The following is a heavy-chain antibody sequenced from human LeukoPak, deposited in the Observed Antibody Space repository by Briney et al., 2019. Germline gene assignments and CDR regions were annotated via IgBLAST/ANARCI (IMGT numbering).Heavy chain of an antibody. Sequence: ASVKVSCKASGYTFTTYGVTWVRQAPGQGLEWMGWISAYNGNTNYAQKFQGRVTMTTETSTNTAYMELRSLRSDDTAVYYCARRTAASYYGMDVWGQGTTVTVSS. D-gene: IGHD2-2*01. V-gene: IGHV1-18*01. CDR2: ISAYNGNT. J-gene: IGHJ6*02. CDR1: GYTFTTYG. CDR3: ARRTAASYYGMDV.